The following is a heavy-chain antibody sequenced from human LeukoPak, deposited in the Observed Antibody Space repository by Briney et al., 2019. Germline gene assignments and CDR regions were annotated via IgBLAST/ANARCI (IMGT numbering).Heavy chain of an antibody. CDR2: INAGNGNT. V-gene: IGHV1-3*03. J-gene: IGHJ4*02. D-gene: IGHD6-19*01. CDR3: ARGSHSSGWSFDY. CDR1: GYTFTSYA. Sequence: ASVKVSCKASGYTFTSYAMHWVRQASGQRLEWMGWINAGNGNTKYSQEFQGRVTITRDTSASTAYMELSSLRSEDMAVYYCARGSHSSGWSFDYWGQGTLVTVSS.